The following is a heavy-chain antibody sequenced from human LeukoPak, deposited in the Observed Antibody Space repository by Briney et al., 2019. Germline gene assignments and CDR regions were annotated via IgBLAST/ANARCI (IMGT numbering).Heavy chain of an antibody. J-gene: IGHJ4*02. V-gene: IGHV1-18*04. D-gene: IGHD2-2*01. Sequence: GASVKVSCKASGYTFTSYYMHWVRQAPGQGLEWMGWISAYNGNTNYAQKLQGRVTMTTDTSTSTAYMELRSLRSDDTAVYYCARAIGSSSPLPFDYWGQGTLVTVSS. CDR2: ISAYNGNT. CDR3: ARAIGSSSPLPFDY. CDR1: GYTFTSYY.